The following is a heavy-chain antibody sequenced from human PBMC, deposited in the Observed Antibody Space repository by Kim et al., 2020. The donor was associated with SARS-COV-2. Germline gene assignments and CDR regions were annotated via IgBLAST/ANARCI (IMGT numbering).Heavy chain of an antibody. CDR2: IYGGGST. CDR1: GFTVSSNY. D-gene: IGHD3-16*01. J-gene: IGHJ6*02. CDR3: ARGGSSYYYGMDV. Sequence: GGSLRLSCAASGFTVSSNYMSWVRQAPGKGLEWVSGIYGGGSTYYADSVKGRFTSSRDNSKNTLYLQMNSLRAEDTAVYYCARGGSSYYYGMDVWGQGTTVTVSS. V-gene: IGHV3-53*01.